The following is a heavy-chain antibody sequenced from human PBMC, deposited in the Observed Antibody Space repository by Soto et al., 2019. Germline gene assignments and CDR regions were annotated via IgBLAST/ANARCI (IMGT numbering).Heavy chain of an antibody. Sequence: SETLSLTCTVSGGSISSSSYYWGWIRQPPGKGLEWIGSIYYSGSTYYNQSLKSRVTISVDTSKNQFSLKLSSVTAADTAVYYCARAGGAIFGVVIDYWGQGTLVTVSS. V-gene: IGHV4-39*07. J-gene: IGHJ4*02. D-gene: IGHD3-3*01. CDR1: GGSISSSSYY. CDR3: ARAGGAIFGVVIDY. CDR2: IYYSGST.